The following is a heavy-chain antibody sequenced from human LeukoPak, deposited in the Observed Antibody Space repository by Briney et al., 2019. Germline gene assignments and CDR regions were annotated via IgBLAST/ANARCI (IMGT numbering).Heavy chain of an antibody. CDR1: GFTFSSHW. CDR3: ASPETGGFFDY. D-gene: IGHD7-27*01. V-gene: IGHV3-74*01. J-gene: IGHJ4*02. CDR2: INGDEGST. Sequence: GGSLRLSCVASGFTFSSHWVHWVRQVPGKGLVWVSRINGDEGSTNYADSVKGRFTISRDNAKNTLYLQMNSLTIEDTAVYYCASPETGGFFDYWGQGTLVTVAS.